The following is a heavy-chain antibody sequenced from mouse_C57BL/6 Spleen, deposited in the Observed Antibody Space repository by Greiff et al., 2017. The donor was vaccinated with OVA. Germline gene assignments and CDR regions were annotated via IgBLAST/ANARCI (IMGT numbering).Heavy chain of an antibody. V-gene: IGHV1-69*01. D-gene: IGHD2-4*01. CDR3: ARNGLGNAMDY. CDR2: IDPSDSYT. Sequence: QVHVKQPGAELVMPGASVKLSCKASGYTFTSYWMHWVKQRPGQGLEWIGEIDPSDSYTNYNQKFKGKSTLTVDKSSSTAYMQLSSLTSEDSAVYYCARNGLGNAMDYWGQGTSVTVSS. J-gene: IGHJ4*01. CDR1: GYTFTSYW.